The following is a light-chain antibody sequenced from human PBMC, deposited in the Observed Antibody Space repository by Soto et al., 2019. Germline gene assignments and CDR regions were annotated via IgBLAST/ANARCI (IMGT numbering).Light chain of an antibody. V-gene: IGKV1-27*01. CDR1: KGIRNY. CDR3: QKYSSVPV. J-gene: IGKJ3*01. CDR2: AAS. Sequence: DIQMTQSPTSLSASVGDRVTITCRASKGIRNYVAWYQQIPGKAPKLLIYAASTLQSGVPSRFSCSGSGTDFTLTITGLQPEDVPPYSCQKYSSVPVFGPGTKVEIK.